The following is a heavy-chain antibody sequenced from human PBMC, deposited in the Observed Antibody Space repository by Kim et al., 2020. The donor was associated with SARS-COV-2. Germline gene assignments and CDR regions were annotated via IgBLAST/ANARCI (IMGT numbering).Heavy chain of an antibody. CDR1: GFTFSSYE. D-gene: IGHD6-13*01. Sequence: GGSLRLSCAASGFTFSSYEMNWVRQAPGKGLEWVSYISSSGSITYYADSVKGRFTISRDNTKNSLYLQMNSLRAEDTAVYYCARRGYSSSWYYYYGMDVWGQGTTVTVPS. J-gene: IGHJ6*02. CDR3: ARRGYSSSWYYYYGMDV. CDR2: ISSSGSIT. V-gene: IGHV3-48*03.